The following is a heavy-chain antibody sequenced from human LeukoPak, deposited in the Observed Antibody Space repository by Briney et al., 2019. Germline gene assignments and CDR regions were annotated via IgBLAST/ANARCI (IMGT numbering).Heavy chain of an antibody. D-gene: IGHD3-22*01. CDR2: IIPIFGTA. V-gene: IGHV1-69*13. CDR3: ASGPDHRNYYDSSGPWGWFDP. Sequence: ASVKVSCKASGGTFSSYVINWVRQAPGQGLEWMGGIIPIFGTANYAQKFQGRVTITADESTGTAYMELSSLRSEDTAVYYCASGPDHRNYYDSSGPWGWFDPWGQGTLVTVSS. J-gene: IGHJ5*02. CDR1: GGTFSSYV.